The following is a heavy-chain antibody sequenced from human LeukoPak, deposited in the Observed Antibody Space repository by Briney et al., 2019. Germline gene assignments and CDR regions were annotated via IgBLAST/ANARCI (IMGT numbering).Heavy chain of an antibody. CDR3: ARESSGGWKEY. CDR2: ISGDGGST. V-gene: IGHV3-43*02. D-gene: IGHD6-19*01. CDR1: GFTFDDYD. Sequence: GGSLRLSCAASGFTFDDYDMHWVRQAPGKGLEWVSLISGDGGSTYYADSVKGRFTISRDNSKNTLYLQMNSLRAEDTAVYYCARESSGGWKEYWGQGTLVTVSS. J-gene: IGHJ4*02.